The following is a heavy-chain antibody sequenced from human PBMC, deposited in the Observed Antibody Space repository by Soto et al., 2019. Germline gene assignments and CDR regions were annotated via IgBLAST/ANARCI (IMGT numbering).Heavy chain of an antibody. CDR3: ARVGSAGTLAY. CDR2: IIPIFGTA. Sequence: ASVKVSCNASGGTFSSYAISWVRQAPGQELEWMGGIIPIFGTANYAQKFQGRVTITADESTSTAYMELSSLRSEDTAVYYCARVGSAGTLAYWGQGSLLTVSS. CDR1: GGTFSSYA. D-gene: IGHD6-19*01. V-gene: IGHV1-69*13. J-gene: IGHJ4*02.